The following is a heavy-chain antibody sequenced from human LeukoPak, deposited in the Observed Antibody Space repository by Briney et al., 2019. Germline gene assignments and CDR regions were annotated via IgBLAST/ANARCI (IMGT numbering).Heavy chain of an antibody. V-gene: IGHV4-4*09. CDR2: IYTSGST. J-gene: IGHJ3*02. D-gene: IGHD3-22*01. CDR1: GGSISSYY. Sequence: PSETLSLTCTVSGGSISSYYWNWIRQPSGKGLEWIGYIYTSGSTNYNPSLKSRVTILVDTSKNQFSLKLSSVTAADTAVYYCARHFEYYDSSGLDAFDIWGQGTMVTVSS. CDR3: ARHFEYYDSSGLDAFDI.